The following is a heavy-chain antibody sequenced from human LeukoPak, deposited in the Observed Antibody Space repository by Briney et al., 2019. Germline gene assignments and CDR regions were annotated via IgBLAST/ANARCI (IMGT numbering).Heavy chain of an antibody. J-gene: IGHJ4*02. Sequence: PGGSLRLSCAASGFTFTSHWMHWVRQAPGKGLVWVSRISGDGSTRNYADSVKGRFTISRDNAKNTVNLQMDRLRADDTAVYYCARTTNSPEEWGQGTLVTVSS. CDR1: GFTFTSHW. V-gene: IGHV3-74*01. CDR2: ISGDGSTR. D-gene: IGHD1-1*01. CDR3: ARTTNSPEE.